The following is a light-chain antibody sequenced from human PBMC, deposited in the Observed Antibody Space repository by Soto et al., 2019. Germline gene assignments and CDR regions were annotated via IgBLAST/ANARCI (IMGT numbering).Light chain of an antibody. CDR3: NSYTSKSTGV. V-gene: IGLV2-14*01. CDR1: SSDVGGYNY. Sequence: QSALTQPASVSGSPGQSITISFTGTSSDVGGYNYVSWYQQHPGKAPKLIIYEVSNRPPGVSNRFSGSKSGNTASLTISGLQAEDEADYYCNSYTSKSTGVFGTGTKVTVL. CDR2: EVS. J-gene: IGLJ1*01.